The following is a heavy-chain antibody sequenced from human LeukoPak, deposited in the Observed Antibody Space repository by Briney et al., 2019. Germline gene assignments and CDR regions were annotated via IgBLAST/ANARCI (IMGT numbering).Heavy chain of an antibody. CDR2: IHYSGST. V-gene: IGHV4-59*08. CDR1: GGSISTYY. CDR3: AGDTENFDY. Sequence: SETLSLTCTVSGGSISTYYWSWIRQPPGKGLEWVAYIHYSGSTNYNPSLKSRVTISVDTSKNQFSLKLSSVTAADTAVYYCAGDTENFDYWGQGTLVTVSS. J-gene: IGHJ4*02. D-gene: IGHD5-18*01.